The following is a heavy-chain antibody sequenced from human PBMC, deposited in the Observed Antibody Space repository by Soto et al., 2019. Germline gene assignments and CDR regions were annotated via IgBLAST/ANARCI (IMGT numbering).Heavy chain of an antibody. CDR2: INHSGST. Sequence: SETLSLTCAVYGGSFSGYYWSWIRQPPGKGLEWIGEINHSGSTNYNPSLKSRVTISVDTSKNQFSLKLSSVTAADTAVYYCARGPRYYDFWSGYYPRLRPFDYWGQGTLVTVSS. J-gene: IGHJ4*02. CDR3: ARGPRYYDFWSGYYPRLRPFDY. D-gene: IGHD3-3*01. V-gene: IGHV4-34*01. CDR1: GGSFSGYY.